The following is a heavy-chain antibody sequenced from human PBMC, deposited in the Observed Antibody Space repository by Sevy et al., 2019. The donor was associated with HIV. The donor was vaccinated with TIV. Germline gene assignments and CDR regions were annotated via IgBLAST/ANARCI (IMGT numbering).Heavy chain of an antibody. J-gene: IGHJ5*02. D-gene: IGHD6-19*01. CDR1: AYNFIGYY. Sequence: ASVKVSCKASAYNFIGYYIHWVRRAPGQGLEWIGRINPTSGGTKYAHEFQGRVTVTIDMSVSTAYMELTRLTSDDTAIYYCAGQTSGWYDWFDPWGPGTLVTVSS. CDR3: AGQTSGWYDWFDP. V-gene: IGHV1-2*06. CDR2: INPTSGGT.